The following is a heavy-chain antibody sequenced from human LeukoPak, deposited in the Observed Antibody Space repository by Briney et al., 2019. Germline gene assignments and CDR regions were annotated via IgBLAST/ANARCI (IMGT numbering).Heavy chain of an antibody. CDR1: GGSISSYY. V-gene: IGHV4-4*07. J-gene: IGHJ1*01. CDR3: AAGGVALSFVY. D-gene: IGHD3-16*02. Sequence: SESRSLTCTVSGGSISSYYWSWSRQPAGKGLEWIGRIYTSGSTNYNPSLKSRVTMSVDTSKNQLSLKLSSVTAADTAVYYCAAGGVALSFVYWGQGTRLAVSS. CDR2: IYTSGST.